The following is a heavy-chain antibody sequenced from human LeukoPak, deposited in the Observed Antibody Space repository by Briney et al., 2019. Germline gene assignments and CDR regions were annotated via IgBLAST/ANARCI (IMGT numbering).Heavy chain of an antibody. CDR2: IIPIFGTA. D-gene: IGHD5-18*01. CDR1: GYTFTSYD. J-gene: IGHJ4*02. Sequence: SVKVSCKASGYTFTSYDINWVRQAPGQGLEWMGGIIPIFGTANYAQKFQGRVTITADKSTSTAYMELSSLRSEDTAVYYCARDLGYSYGGPFDYWGQGTLVTVSS. V-gene: IGHV1-69*06. CDR3: ARDLGYSYGGPFDY.